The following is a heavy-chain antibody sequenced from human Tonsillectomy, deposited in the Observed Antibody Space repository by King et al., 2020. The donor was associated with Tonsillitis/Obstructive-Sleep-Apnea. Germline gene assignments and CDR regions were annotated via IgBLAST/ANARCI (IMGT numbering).Heavy chain of an antibody. D-gene: IGHD3-3*01. CDR2: INGGNIYT. CDR3: AKRSQPSSGYFDS. V-gene: IGHV3-23*04. CDR1: GFTFSTYA. J-gene: IGHJ4*02. Sequence: QLVQSGGGLVQPGGSLRLSCAASGFTFSTYAMSWVRQAPGKGLEWVSAINGGNIYTNYADSVEGRFTISRDNSDNTLYLQMNSLRAEDTAVYFCAKRSQPSSGYFDSWGQGTLVTVSS.